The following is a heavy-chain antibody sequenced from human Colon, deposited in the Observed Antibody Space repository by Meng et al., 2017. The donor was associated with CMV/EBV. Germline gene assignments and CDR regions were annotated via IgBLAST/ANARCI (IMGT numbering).Heavy chain of an antibody. Sequence: GESLKISCAASGFTFSSYGMHWVRQAPDKGLEWVAFIGHDGTNKYYGDSVKGRFTISRDNAKNSLYLQMNSLRAEDTAVYYCARDQNDAFDIWGQGTMVTVSS. CDR2: IGHDGTNK. J-gene: IGHJ3*02. CDR1: GFTFSSYG. CDR3: ARDQNDAFDI. V-gene: IGHV3-30*02.